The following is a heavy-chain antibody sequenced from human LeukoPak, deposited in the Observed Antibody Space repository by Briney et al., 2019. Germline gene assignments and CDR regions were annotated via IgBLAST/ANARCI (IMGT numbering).Heavy chain of an antibody. CDR2: INHSGST. V-gene: IGHV4-34*01. D-gene: IGHD6-13*01. J-gene: IGHJ4*02. Sequence: SETLSLTCAVYGGSFSNYFWSWIRQPPGKGLEWIGEINHSGSTNYSPSLKSRVTISVDTSKNQFSLKSSSVTAADTAIYYCARGQQQLVLSSWGQGTLVTVSS. CDR3: ARGQQQLVLSS. CDR1: GGSFSNYF.